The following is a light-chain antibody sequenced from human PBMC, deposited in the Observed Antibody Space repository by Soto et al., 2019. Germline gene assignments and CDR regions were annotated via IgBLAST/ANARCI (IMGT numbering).Light chain of an antibody. CDR1: NSNIGGDT. J-gene: IGLJ2*01. V-gene: IGLV1-44*01. CDR2: NND. CDR3: ATWDYSLNAGV. Sequence: QAVVTQPPSASETPGQRVTISCSGGNSNIGGDTVNWYQKLPGTAPKLLIYNNDQRPSGVPDRFSGSKSGTSASLAISGLQSEDEAHYYCATWDYSLNAGVFGGGTKLTVL.